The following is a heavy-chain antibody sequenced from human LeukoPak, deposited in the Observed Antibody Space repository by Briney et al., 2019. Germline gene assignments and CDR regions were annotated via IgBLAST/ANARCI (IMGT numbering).Heavy chain of an antibody. D-gene: IGHD3-10*01. CDR2: INHSGST. J-gene: IGHJ4*02. CDR1: GGSFSGYY. V-gene: IGHV4-34*01. Sequence: ASETLSLTCAVYGGSFSGYYWSWIRQPPGKGLEWIGEINHSGSTNYNPSLKSRVTISVDTSKNQFSLKLSSVTAADTAVYYCARLRITMVRGVIIGPFDYWGQGTLVTVSS. CDR3: ARLRITMVRGVIIGPFDY.